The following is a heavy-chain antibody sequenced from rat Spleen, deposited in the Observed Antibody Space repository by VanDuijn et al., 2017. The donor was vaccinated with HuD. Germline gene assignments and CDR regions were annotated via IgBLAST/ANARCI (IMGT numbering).Heavy chain of an antibody. CDR2: INPGGFNT. CDR3: TRGYVMDA. CDR1: GFTFNNYD. V-gene: IGHV5S13*01. J-gene: IGHJ4*01. Sequence: EVQLVESGGGLVQPGRSMKLPCAALGFTFNNYDMAWIRQAPTKGLEWVASINPGGFNTYFRDSVKGRFTLSRDNAKNTQSLQMDSLRSEDTAIYYCTRGYVMDAWGQGASVTVSS.